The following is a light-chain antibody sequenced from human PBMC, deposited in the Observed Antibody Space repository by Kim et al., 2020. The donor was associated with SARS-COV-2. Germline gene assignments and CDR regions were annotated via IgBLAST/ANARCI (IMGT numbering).Light chain of an antibody. J-gene: IGKJ1*01. V-gene: IGKV1-39*01. CDR1: QSITNY. CDR2: AAS. Sequence: DIQMTQSPSSLSASVGDRVTISCRASQSITNYLNWYQQKPGKAPQILIYAASNLQGGVPSRFSGCGSGTDFTLTISSLQPEDFATYYCQQSYTTPRTFGQGTKVDIK. CDR3: QQSYTTPRT.